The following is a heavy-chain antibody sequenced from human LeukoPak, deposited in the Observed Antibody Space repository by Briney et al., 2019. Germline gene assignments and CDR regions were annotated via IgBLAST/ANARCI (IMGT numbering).Heavy chain of an antibody. V-gene: IGHV3-21*01. J-gene: IGHJ4*02. CDR3: ARDRGYSYGYDLGY. CDR1: GFNFKAYN. D-gene: IGHD5-18*01. CDR2: ISSSANYI. Sequence: NTGGSLRLSCAASGFNFKAYNMNWIRQAPGKGLEWVSSISSSANYIYYADSLRGRFTISRDNAKNSLYLQMNSLRVEDTAVYYCARDRGYSYGYDLGYWGQGTLITVSS.